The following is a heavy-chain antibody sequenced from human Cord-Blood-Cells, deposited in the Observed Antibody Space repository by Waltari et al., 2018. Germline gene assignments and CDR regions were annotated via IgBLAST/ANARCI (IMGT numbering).Heavy chain of an antibody. Sequence: QVQLQQWGAGLLKPSETLSPTCAVYGGSFSGYYWSWIRQPPGKGLEWIGEINHSGSTNYNPSLKSRVTISVDTSKNQFSLKLSSVTAADTAVYYCASTLYDSSGYYYDYWGQGTLVTVSS. CDR3: ASTLYDSSGYYYDY. J-gene: IGHJ4*02. D-gene: IGHD3-22*01. V-gene: IGHV4-34*01. CDR1: GGSFSGYY. CDR2: INHSGST.